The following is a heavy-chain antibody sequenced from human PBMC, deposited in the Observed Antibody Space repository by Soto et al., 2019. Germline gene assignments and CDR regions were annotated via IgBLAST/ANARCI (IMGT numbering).Heavy chain of an antibody. J-gene: IGHJ6*02. V-gene: IGHV1-69*13. CDR1: GGTFSSYA. CDR2: IIPIFGTA. CDR3: ARGYDSSGYHTSGMDV. D-gene: IGHD3-22*01. Sequence: SVKVSCKASGGTFSSYAISWVRQAPGQGLEWMGGIIPIFGTANYAQKFQGRVTITADESTSTAYMELSSLRSEDTAVYYCARGYDSSGYHTSGMDVWGQGTTVTVSS.